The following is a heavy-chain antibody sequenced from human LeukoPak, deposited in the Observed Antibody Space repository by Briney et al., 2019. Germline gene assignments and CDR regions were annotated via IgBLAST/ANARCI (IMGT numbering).Heavy chain of an antibody. Sequence: GGSLRLSCALSGFTLSSYTMNWVRQAPGKGLEWVSSISSSSRYINYADSLKGRFTISRDNAENSLCLQMNSLRAEDTAVYFCARDRGTFSYGGSGPVLEYFQHWGQGTLVTVSS. D-gene: IGHD3-22*01. CDR3: ARDRGTFSYGGSGPVLEYFQH. V-gene: IGHV3-21*01. CDR2: ISSSSRYI. CDR1: GFTLSSYT. J-gene: IGHJ1*01.